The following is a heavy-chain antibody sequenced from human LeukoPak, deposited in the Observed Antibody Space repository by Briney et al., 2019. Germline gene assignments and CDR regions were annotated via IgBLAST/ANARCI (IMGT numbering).Heavy chain of an antibody. J-gene: IGHJ5*02. D-gene: IGHD6-19*01. Sequence: KPSETLSLTCVVSGGSISRSYWWSWVRQPPGKGLEWIGEIHHTGTTNYNPSLKSRVTMSVDKSKNQFSLKLSSVTAADTAVYYCARDEGIAVAGYNWFDPWGQGTLVTVSS. CDR2: IHHTGTT. CDR1: GGSISRSYW. V-gene: IGHV4-4*02. CDR3: ARDEGIAVAGYNWFDP.